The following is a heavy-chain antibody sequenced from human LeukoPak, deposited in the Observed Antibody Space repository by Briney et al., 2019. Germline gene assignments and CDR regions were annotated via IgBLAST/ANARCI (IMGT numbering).Heavy chain of an antibody. CDR3: ARGEMATTGFYFAY. CDR1: GGSISSYY. D-gene: IGHD5-24*01. Sequence: PSETLSLTCTVSGGSISSYYWSWIRQPPGKGVEWIGYIYYSGSANYNPSPTSRVTISLDTSKNQFSLMLSSVTAADTAVYYWARGEMATTGFYFAYWGQGTLVTVSS. CDR2: IYYSGSA. J-gene: IGHJ4*02. V-gene: IGHV4-59*01.